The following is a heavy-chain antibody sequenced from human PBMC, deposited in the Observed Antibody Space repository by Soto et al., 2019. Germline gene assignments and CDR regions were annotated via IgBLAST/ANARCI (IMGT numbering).Heavy chain of an antibody. D-gene: IGHD6-13*01. J-gene: IGHJ4*02. CDR2: IIPYYNTL. CDR3: ASGASRWYPYFFDS. Sequence: SVKVSCKASEGTFNSYAIAWVRQAPGQGLEWMGGIIPYYNTLNYAQKFQDRVTITADDSTNTVYMELSSLRSDDTAVYFCASGASRWYPYFFDSWAQGTLVTVSS. V-gene: IGHV1-69*13. CDR1: EGTFNSYA.